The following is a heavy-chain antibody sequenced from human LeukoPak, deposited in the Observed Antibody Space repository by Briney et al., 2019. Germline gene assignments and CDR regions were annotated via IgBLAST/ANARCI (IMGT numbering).Heavy chain of an antibody. CDR2: INPNSGGT. D-gene: IGHD1-26*01. CDR3: ASLSGSYLPSLFDY. CDR1: GYTFTGYY. J-gene: IGHJ4*02. Sequence: ASVKVSCKASGYTFTGYYMHWVRQAPGQGLEWMGWINPNSGGTNYAQKFQGWVTMTRDTSISTAYMELSRLRSDDTAVYYCASLSGSYLPSLFDYWGQGTLVTVSS. V-gene: IGHV1-2*04.